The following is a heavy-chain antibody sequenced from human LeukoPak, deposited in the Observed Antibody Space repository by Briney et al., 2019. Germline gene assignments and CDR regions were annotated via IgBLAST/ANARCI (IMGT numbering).Heavy chain of an antibody. J-gene: IGHJ4*02. V-gene: IGHV3-48*02. CDR3: SRRFDC. CDR2: IDGSGDTI. CDR1: GFTFSDYS. Sequence: GESLRLSCAASGFTFSDYSMNWVRQAPGKGLEWVSYIDGSGDTIYYADSVKGRFTISRDNAKDSLDLQMNSLRDEDTAVYYCSRRFDCWGQGTLVTVSS.